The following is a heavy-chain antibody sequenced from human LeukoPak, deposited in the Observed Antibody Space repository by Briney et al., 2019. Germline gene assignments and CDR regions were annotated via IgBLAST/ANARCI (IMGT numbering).Heavy chain of an antibody. D-gene: IGHD5-12*01. CDR2: IYTSGNT. Sequence: SETLSLTCTVSGGSISNYYWSWIRQPAGKGLEWIGRIYTSGNTIYNPSLKSRVTMSVDTSKNQFSLKLSSVTAADTAVYCCARGPIVATTNWFDPWGQGTLVTVSS. V-gene: IGHV4-4*07. CDR1: GGSISNYY. J-gene: IGHJ5*02. CDR3: ARGPIVATTNWFDP.